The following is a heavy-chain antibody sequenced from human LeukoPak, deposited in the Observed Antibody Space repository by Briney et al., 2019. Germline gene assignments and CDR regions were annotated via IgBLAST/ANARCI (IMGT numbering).Heavy chain of an antibody. D-gene: IGHD1-26*01. CDR2: IYYSGST. Sequence: PSETLSLTCTVSGGSISSSSYYWGWIRQPPGKGLEWIGSIYYSGSTYYNPSLKSRVTISVDTTKNQFSLKLSSETAADTAVYYCARTTRVGAFDIWGQGTMVTVSS. CDR1: GGSISSSSYY. CDR3: ARTTRVGAFDI. J-gene: IGHJ3*02. V-gene: IGHV4-39*01.